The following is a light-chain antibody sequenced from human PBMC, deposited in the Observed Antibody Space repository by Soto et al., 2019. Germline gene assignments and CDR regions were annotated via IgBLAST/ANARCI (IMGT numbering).Light chain of an antibody. CDR2: AAS. J-gene: IGKJ1*01. V-gene: IGKV1-9*01. CDR1: QGISSY. CDR3: QQLNNYPRT. Sequence: DIQLTQSPSFLSASVVDRVTITCRASQGISSYSAWYQQKPGKAPKLLISAASTLQSGVPSRFSGSGSGTEFTLTISSLQPEDFATYYCQQLNNYPRTFGQGTKVDIK.